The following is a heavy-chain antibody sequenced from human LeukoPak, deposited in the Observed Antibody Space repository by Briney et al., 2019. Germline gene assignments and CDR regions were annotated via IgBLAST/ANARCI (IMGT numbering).Heavy chain of an antibody. V-gene: IGHV1-8*01. CDR2: MNPNSGNT. CDR1: GYTFTSYD. Sequence: ASVKVSCKASGYTFTSYDINWVRQATGQGLEWMVWMNPNSGNTGYAQKFQGRVTMTRNTSISTAYMELSSLRSEDTAVYYCARFCRYYYDSSGYSSDAFDIWGQGTMVTVSS. J-gene: IGHJ3*02. CDR3: ARFCRYYYDSSGYSSDAFDI. D-gene: IGHD3-22*01.